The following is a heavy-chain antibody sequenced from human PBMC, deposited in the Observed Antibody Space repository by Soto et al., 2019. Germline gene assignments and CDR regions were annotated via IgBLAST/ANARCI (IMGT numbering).Heavy chain of an antibody. Sequence: SETLSLTCAVYGGSFSGYHWSWIRQPPGKGLEWIGEINHSGSTNYNPSLKSRVTISVDTSKNQFSLKLSSVTAADTAVYYCAGGKGSSWYSGGMDVWGQGTTVTVSS. D-gene: IGHD6-13*01. CDR1: GGSFSGYH. V-gene: IGHV4-34*01. CDR3: AGGKGSSWYSGGMDV. CDR2: INHSGST. J-gene: IGHJ6*02.